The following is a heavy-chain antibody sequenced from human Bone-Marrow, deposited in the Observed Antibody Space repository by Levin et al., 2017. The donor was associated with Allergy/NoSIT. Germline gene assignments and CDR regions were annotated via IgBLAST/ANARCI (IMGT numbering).Heavy chain of an antibody. CDR3: ARHEGFCSSGSCYRDNYYYDIDV. Sequence: PGGSLRLSCKGSGYTFTNYWIAWVRQTPGKGLEWMGSFYPGDSETRDNPSFQGQVTISADKSITTAYLQWGTLKASNTAIEYCARHEGFCSSGSCYRDNYYYDIDVWGQGATVSVSS. J-gene: IGHJ6*02. CDR2: FYPGDSET. V-gene: IGHV5-51*01. D-gene: IGHD2-2*02. CDR1: GYTFTNYW.